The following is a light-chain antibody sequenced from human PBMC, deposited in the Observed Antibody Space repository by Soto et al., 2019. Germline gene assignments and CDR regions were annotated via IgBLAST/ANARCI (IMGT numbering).Light chain of an antibody. V-gene: IGKV1-9*01. CDR1: QTINNY. J-gene: IGKJ2*01. Sequence: DIQLTQSPPFLSASVGDRVTVTCRASQTINNYLAWFRKKEGKAPEFLIYPASTLQGGVPSRFSGHGFGKNFTITISSLQAEDFATYYCQQLRAYPHTFGQGTKLDIK. CDR2: PAS. CDR3: QQLRAYPHT.